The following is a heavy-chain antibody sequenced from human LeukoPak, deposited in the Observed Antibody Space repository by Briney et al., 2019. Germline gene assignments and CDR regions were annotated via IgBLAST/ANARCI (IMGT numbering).Heavy chain of an antibody. D-gene: IGHD5-12*01. Sequence: SETLSLTCTVSGGSISSGSYYWSWIRQPAGKGLEWIGRIYTSGSNNYNPSLKSRVTISVDTSKNQFSLKLSSVTAADTAVYYCARCGYSGYGGFDYWGQGTLVTVSS. CDR1: GGSISSGSYY. J-gene: IGHJ4*02. CDR2: IYTSGSN. CDR3: ARCGYSGYGGFDY. V-gene: IGHV4-61*02.